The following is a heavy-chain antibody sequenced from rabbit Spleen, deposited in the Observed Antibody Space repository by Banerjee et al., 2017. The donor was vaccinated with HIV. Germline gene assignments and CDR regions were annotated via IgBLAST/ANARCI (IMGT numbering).Heavy chain of an antibody. CDR1: GFTLSSYY. J-gene: IGHJ4*01. CDR2: IDPVFGIT. V-gene: IGHV1S7*01. CDR3: ARGHDNAWWAFNL. Sequence: QLEESAGGLVQPGGSLKLSCKASGFTLSSYYMNWVRQAPGKGLEWIGYIDPVFGITYYANWVNGRFSISRENAQNTVLLQMTSLTAADTATYFCARGHDNAWWAFNLWGPGTLVTVS. D-gene: IGHD3-1*01.